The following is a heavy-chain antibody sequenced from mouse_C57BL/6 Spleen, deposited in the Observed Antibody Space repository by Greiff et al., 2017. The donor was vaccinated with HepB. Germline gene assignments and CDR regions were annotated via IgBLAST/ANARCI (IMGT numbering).Heavy chain of an antibody. CDR1: GYSITSGYY. D-gene: IGHD2-3*01. Sequence: EVQLQESGPGLVKPSQSLSLPCSVTGYSITSGYYWNRIRQFPGNKLEWMGYISYDGSNNYNPSLKNRISITRDTSKNQFFLKLNSVTTEDTATYYCAVDDGYPSWFAYWGQGTLVTVSA. CDR2: ISYDGSN. V-gene: IGHV3-6*01. J-gene: IGHJ3*01. CDR3: AVDDGYPSWFAY.